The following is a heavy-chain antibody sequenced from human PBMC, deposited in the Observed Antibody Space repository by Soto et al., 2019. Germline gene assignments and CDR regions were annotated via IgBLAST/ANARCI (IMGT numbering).Heavy chain of an antibody. CDR1: GFTLNNYW. CDR3: ARDGWLRIGGVDYYYCGMDL. V-gene: IGHV3-7*05. D-gene: IGHD5-12*01. Sequence: GGSLRLSCAASGFTLNNYWMSWVRQAPGKGLEWVANIKQDGSAKYYVDSVKGRFTISRDTAKNSLYLQMNSLRAEDTAVYYCARDGWLRIGGVDYYYCGMDLWGQGTTVTVSS. CDR2: IKQDGSAK. J-gene: IGHJ6*02.